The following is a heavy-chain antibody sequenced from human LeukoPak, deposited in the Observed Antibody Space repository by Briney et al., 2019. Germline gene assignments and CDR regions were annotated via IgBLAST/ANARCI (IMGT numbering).Heavy chain of an antibody. J-gene: IGHJ4*02. V-gene: IGHV4-59*01. CDR1: GGSISSYY. D-gene: IGHD4-23*01. CDR2: IYYSGST. Sequence: SETLSLTCTVSGGSISSYYWSWIRQPPGKGLEWIGYIYYSGSTNYNPSLKSRVTISVDTSKNQFSLKLSSVTAADTAVYYCARHGGGPSVTSFDYWGQGTLVTVSS. CDR3: ARHGGGPSVTSFDY.